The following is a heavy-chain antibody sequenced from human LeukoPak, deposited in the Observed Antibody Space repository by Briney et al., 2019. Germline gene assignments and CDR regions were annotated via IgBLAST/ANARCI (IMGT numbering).Heavy chain of an antibody. CDR2: IYHSGST. J-gene: IGHJ3*02. Sequence: SETLSLTCAVSGGSISSSNWWSWVRQPPGKGLEWIGEIYHSGSTNYNPSLKSRVTISVGKSKNQFSLKLSSVTAADRAVYYCARRGFNDAFDIWGQGTMVTVSS. V-gene: IGHV4-4*02. CDR3: ARRGFNDAFDI. CDR1: GGSISSSNW.